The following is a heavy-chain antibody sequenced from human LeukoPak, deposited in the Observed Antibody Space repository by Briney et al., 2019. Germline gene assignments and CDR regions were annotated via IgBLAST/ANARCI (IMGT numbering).Heavy chain of an antibody. CDR3: ASNDYGDYVGY. D-gene: IGHD4-17*01. Sequence: GGSLGLSRGASGFIFSSYAMHWVRQAPGRGREGGANIKRDGSEKYYVDSVKGRFTITRDNAKNSLYVQMNRLRAEDTAVYCCASNDYGDYVGYWGQGTLVTVSS. J-gene: IGHJ4*02. CDR2: IKRDGSEK. CDR1: GFIFSSYA. V-gene: IGHV3-7*01.